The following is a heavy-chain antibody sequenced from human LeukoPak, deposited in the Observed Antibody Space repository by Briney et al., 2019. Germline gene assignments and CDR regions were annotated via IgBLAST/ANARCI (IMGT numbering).Heavy chain of an antibody. CDR2: ITTSGNTV. J-gene: IGHJ4*02. CDR3: AIFADGWVQLWVPVY. V-gene: IGHV3-11*01. Sequence: GSLRLSCAASRFTFSDYDMSWIRQAPGKGLDWVSYITTSGNTVYYADSVKGRFTISRDNAKNSFFLQMNSLRAEDTAVHYCAIFADGWVQLWVPVYWGQGTLVTVSS. CDR1: RFTFSDYD. D-gene: IGHD5-18*01.